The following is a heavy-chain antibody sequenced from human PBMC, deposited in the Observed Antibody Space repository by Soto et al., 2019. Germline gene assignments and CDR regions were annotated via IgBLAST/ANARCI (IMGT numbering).Heavy chain of an antibody. J-gene: IGHJ5*02. CDR1: GFTCSSYG. CDR2: NSRSGGRA. V-gene: IGHV3-23*02. D-gene: IGHD2-15*01. Sequence: GGSLRLSCGVSGFTCSSYGMHWVRQSPGKGLGWVSANSRSGGRAYLEDSVEAGFITSRDNSKNTLYLQMNSLRAEDTAVYYCARGGGSSSFDPWGQGTLVTVSS. CDR3: ARGGGSSSFDP.